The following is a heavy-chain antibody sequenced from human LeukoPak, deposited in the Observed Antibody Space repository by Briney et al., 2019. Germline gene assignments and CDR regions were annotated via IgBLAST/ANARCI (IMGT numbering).Heavy chain of an antibody. V-gene: IGHV1-69*13. Sequence: SVKVSCKASGGTFSSYAISWVRQAPGQGLEWMGGIIPIFGTANYAQKFQGRVTITADESTSTAYMELSSLRSEDTAVYYCARSSIAAELALGTPYYYYYYMDVWGKGTTVTVSS. D-gene: IGHD6-6*01. CDR2: IIPIFGTA. J-gene: IGHJ6*03. CDR3: ARSSIAAELALGTPYYYYYYMDV. CDR1: GGTFSSYA.